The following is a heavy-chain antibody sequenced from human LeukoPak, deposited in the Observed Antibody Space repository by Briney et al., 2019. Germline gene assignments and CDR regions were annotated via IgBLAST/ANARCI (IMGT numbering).Heavy chain of an antibody. V-gene: IGHV4-34*01. J-gene: IGHJ3*02. Sequence: SETLSLTCAVYGGSFSGYYWSWIRQPPGKGLEWIGYIYHSGSTYYNPSLKSRVTISVDRSKNQFSLKLSSVTAADTAVYYCARVCGGDCPDAFDIWGQGTMVTVSS. CDR3: ARVCGGDCPDAFDI. CDR1: GGSFSGYY. CDR2: IYHSGST. D-gene: IGHD2-21*02.